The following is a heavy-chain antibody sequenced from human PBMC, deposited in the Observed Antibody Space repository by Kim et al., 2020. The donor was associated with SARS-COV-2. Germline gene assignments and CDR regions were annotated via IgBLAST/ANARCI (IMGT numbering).Heavy chain of an antibody. V-gene: IGHV3-7*01. D-gene: IGHD5-18*01. J-gene: IGHJ5*02. CDR2: IKEDGTEK. Sequence: GGSLRLSCAASGFTFRRYWMSWVRQAPGKGLEWVANIKEDGTEKHYVDSVWGRVTISRDNAMNSLYLQMNYLTAEDTAVYDCARDPQGGTGDTGGFDPWGQGTLVTVSS. CDR1: GFTFRRYW. CDR3: ARDPQGGTGDTGGFDP.